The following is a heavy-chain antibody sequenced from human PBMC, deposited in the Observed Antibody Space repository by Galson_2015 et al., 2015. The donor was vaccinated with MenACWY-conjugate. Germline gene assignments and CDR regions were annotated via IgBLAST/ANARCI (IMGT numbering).Heavy chain of an antibody. D-gene: IGHD6-13*01. J-gene: IGHJ6*02. CDR3: ARDPQGQLVPPDVYYAMDV. V-gene: IGHV1-46*01. CDR2: INPRSGNT. CDR1: GDTFTKYH. Sequence: SVKVSCKASGDTFTKYHINWVRQAPGQGLEWMGIINPRSGNTNYAQRFQGRVAMTRDTSTSTVYMELSSLRSEDTAGYYCARDPQGQLVPPDVYYAMDVWGQGSTVTVSS.